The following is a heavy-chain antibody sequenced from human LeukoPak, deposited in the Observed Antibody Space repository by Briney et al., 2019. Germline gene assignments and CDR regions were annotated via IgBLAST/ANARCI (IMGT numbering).Heavy chain of an antibody. V-gene: IGHV1-69*04. D-gene: IGHD5-12*01. J-gene: IGHJ4*02. CDR1: GGTFSSYA. Sequence: GASVKVSCKASGGTFSSYAISGVRQAPGQGLEWMGRIIPILGIANYAQKFQGRVTITADKSTSTAYMELSSLRSEDTAVYYCARVVSGYDLLGVDYWGQGTLVAVSS. CDR2: IIPILGIA. CDR3: ARVVSGYDLLGVDY.